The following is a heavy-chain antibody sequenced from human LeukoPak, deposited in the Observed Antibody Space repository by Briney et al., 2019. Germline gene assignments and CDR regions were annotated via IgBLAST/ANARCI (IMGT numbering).Heavy chain of an antibody. CDR1: GYSISSGYY. CDR2: IYYSGST. J-gene: IGHJ4*02. Sequence: SETLSLTCTVSGYSISSGYYWGWVRQPPGKGLEWIGSIYYSGSTYYNPSLKSRVTISVDTSKNQFSLKLSSVTAADTAVYYCARGPLGRFIDSSGFDYWGQGTLVTVSS. V-gene: IGHV4-38-2*02. CDR3: ARGPLGRFIDSSGFDY. D-gene: IGHD3-22*01.